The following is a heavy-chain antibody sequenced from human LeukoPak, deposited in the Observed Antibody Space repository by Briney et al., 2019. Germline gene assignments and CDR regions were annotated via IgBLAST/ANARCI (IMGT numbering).Heavy chain of an antibody. CDR1: GGSISSGGYY. CDR2: IYYSGST. CDR3: ARENYYGSGSYYYAFDI. D-gene: IGHD3-10*01. J-gene: IGHJ3*02. Sequence: SETPSLTCTVSGGSISSGGYYWSWIRQHPGKGLEWIGYIYYSGSTYYNPSLKSRVTISVDTSKNQFSLKLSSVTAADTAVYYCARENYYGSGSYYYAFDIWGQGTMVTVSS. V-gene: IGHV4-31*03.